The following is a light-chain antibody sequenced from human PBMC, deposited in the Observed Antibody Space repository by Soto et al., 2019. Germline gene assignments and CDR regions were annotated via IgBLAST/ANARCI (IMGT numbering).Light chain of an antibody. V-gene: IGKV2-28*01. CDR2: LGS. J-gene: IGKJ4*01. CDR3: MQALQPPQT. CDR1: QSLLHSNGYNY. Sequence: DIVMTQSPLSLPVTPGEPASISCRSSQSLLHSNGYNYLDWYLQKPGQSPQLLIYLGSSRASGVPDRFSSSGSGTDFTLKISRVEAEDVGVYYCMQALQPPQTFGGGTKVVIK.